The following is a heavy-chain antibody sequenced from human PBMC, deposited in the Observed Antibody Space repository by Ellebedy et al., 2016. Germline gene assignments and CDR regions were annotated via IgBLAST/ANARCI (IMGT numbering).Heavy chain of an antibody. CDR3: ARVTGGSGNYYPPEAFDI. Sequence: GESLKISCKGSGYSFTSYWISWVRQMPGKGLEWMGRIDPSDSYTNYSPSFQGHVTISADKSISTAYLQWSSLKASDTAMYYCARVTGGSGNYYPPEAFDIWGQGTMVAVSS. V-gene: IGHV5-10-1*01. CDR2: IDPSDSYT. CDR1: GYSFTSYW. J-gene: IGHJ3*02. D-gene: IGHD3-10*01.